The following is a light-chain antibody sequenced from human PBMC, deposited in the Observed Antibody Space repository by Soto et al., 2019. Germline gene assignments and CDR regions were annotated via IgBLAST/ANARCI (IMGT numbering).Light chain of an antibody. CDR2: NNN. CDR1: NSNIGSHT. CDR3: AAWDDALIGAV. V-gene: IGLV1-44*01. J-gene: IGLJ7*01. Sequence: QSVLTQPPSASGTPGQRVTISCSGSNSNIGSHTVNWYKQLPGTAPTLLIYNNNQRPSGVPDRFSCAKSGTSGSLAISGLQSEDEAHYYCAAWDDALIGAVFGGGTQLTVL.